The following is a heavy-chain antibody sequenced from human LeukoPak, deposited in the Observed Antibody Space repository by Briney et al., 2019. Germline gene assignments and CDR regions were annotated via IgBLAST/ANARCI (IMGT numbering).Heavy chain of an antibody. CDR1: GFTFSSYG. J-gene: IGHJ4*02. Sequence: PGGSLRLSCAASGFTFSSYGMHWVRQAPGNGLEWVAFIRYDGSNKYYADSVKGRFTISRDNSKNTLYLQMKSLRAEDTAVYYCAKVMRFAPPNIAVAGFMDYWGQGTLVTVSS. CDR3: AKVMRFAPPNIAVAGFMDY. CDR2: IRYDGSNK. V-gene: IGHV3-30*02. D-gene: IGHD6-19*01.